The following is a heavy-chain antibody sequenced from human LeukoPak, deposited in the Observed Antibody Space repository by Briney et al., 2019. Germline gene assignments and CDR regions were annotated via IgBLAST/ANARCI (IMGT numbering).Heavy chain of an antibody. CDR2: LSDST. Sequence: GGSLRLSCAASGFTFNTYALSWVRQAPGKGLEWVSTLSDSTYYTDSVQGRFTISRDNSKNTLYLQMDSLTTDDTAIYFCARSRGPGSHWFDPWGQGTLVTVSS. CDR3: ARSRGPGSHWFDP. D-gene: IGHD3-10*01. CDR1: GFTFNTYA. J-gene: IGHJ5*02. V-gene: IGHV3-23*01.